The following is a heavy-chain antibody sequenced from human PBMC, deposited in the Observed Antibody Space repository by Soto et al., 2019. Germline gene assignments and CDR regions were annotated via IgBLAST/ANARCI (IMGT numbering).Heavy chain of an antibody. Sequence: PGGSLRLSCAASGSTFSSYAMSWVRQAPGKGLGWVSAISAGAVATNYADSVKGRFTISRDNSKNTLYLQMNSLRAEDTAVYYCAKGRESSGSYRPFDYWGQGALVTVSS. V-gene: IGHV3-23*01. CDR1: GSTFSSYA. J-gene: IGHJ4*02. CDR2: ISAGAVAT. CDR3: AKGRESSGSYRPFDY. D-gene: IGHD3-22*01.